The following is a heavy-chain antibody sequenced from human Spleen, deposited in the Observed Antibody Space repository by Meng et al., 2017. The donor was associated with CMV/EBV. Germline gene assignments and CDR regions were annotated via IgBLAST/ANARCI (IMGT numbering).Heavy chain of an antibody. V-gene: IGHV3-7*01. J-gene: IGHJ6*02. CDR2: IKKDGSEK. D-gene: IGHD3-3*01. Sequence: GESLKISCAASGFTFDSYWMTWVRQAPGKGLEWVANIKKDGSEKYYVDSVKGRFTISRDNAKNSLYLQMNSLRAEDTAVYYCARIRITIFGGFHYGMDVWGQGTTVTVSS. CDR1: GFTFDSYW. CDR3: ARIRITIFGGFHYGMDV.